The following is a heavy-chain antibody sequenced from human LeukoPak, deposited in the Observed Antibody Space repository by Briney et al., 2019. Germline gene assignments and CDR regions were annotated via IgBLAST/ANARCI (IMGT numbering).Heavy chain of an antibody. CDR1: GYTFTSYD. D-gene: IGHD6-13*01. CDR2: MNPNSGNT. Sequence: ASVKVSCKASGYTFTSYDINWVRQATGQGLEWMGWMNPNSGNTGYAQKFQGRVTITRNTSISTAYMELTSLRSEDTAVYYCARCERAAQPPFDYWGQGTLVTVSS. V-gene: IGHV1-8*03. J-gene: IGHJ4*02. CDR3: ARCERAAQPPFDY.